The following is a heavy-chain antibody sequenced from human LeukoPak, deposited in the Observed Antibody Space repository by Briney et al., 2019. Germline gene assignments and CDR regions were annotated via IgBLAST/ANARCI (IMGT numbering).Heavy chain of an antibody. CDR3: ARQGRYYGSGSYRYFDY. V-gene: IGHV4-34*01. J-gene: IGHJ4*02. CDR2: INHSGST. D-gene: IGHD3-10*01. CDR1: GGSFSGYY. Sequence: PSETLSLTCAVYGGSFSGYYWSWIRQPPGKGLEWIGEINHSGSTNYNPSLKSRVTISVDTSKNQFSLKLSSVTAADTAVYYCARQGRYYGSGSYRYFDYWGQGTLVTVSS.